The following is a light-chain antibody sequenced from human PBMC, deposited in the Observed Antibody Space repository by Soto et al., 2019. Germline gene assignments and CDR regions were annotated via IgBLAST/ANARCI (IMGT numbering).Light chain of an antibody. CDR1: QSVGSN. V-gene: IGKV3-15*01. Sequence: EVVMTQSPATLSVCTGDRATLSCRASQSVGSNLAWYQQKPGQAPRLLIYAASTRATGVPARFSGSGSGTEFTLTISSLQSEDFAVYYCQQYNNWSVGQGTRLEIK. CDR2: AAS. CDR3: QQYNNWS. J-gene: IGKJ5*01.